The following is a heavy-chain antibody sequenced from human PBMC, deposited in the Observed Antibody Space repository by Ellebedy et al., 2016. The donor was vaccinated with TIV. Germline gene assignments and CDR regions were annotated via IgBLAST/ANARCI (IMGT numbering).Heavy chain of an antibody. CDR1: GGTFSRYG. CDR2: FSRLFGTG. D-gene: IGHD2-21*01. J-gene: IGHJ4*02. V-gene: IGHV1-69*06. Sequence: SVKVSXKASGGTFSRYGINWVRQAPGQGLEWMGEFSRLFGTGNYAQRFQGRVTITEDKSTTTAYMELSSLTSEDTAVYYCAQRANCGGDCFAFDSWGQGTLITVSS. CDR3: AQRANCGGDCFAFDS.